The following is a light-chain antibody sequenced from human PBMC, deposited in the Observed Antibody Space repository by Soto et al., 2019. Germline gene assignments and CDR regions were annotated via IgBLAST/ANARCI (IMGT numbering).Light chain of an antibody. Sequence: QSVLTQPPSVSGAPGQRVTISCTGSSSNIGAGYDVHWYQQLPGTAPKLLFHGNSNRPSGVPDRFCGSKSGTSASLAITGLQAEDEADYYCQSYDSSLSGYVFGTGTKLTVL. J-gene: IGLJ1*01. CDR1: SSNIGAGYD. CDR3: QSYDSSLSGYV. V-gene: IGLV1-40*01. CDR2: GNS.